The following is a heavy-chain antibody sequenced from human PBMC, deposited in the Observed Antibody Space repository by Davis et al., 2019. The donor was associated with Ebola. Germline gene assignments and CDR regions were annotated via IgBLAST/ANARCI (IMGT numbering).Heavy chain of an antibody. D-gene: IGHD3-22*01. V-gene: IGHV3-30*02. CDR3: AKVGLHDSSGHFYYIDV. CDR1: EFTFSQYG. J-gene: IGHJ6*03. Sequence: GESLKISCTASEFTFSQYGIHWVRQAPGKGLEWVAFVKYDGLSQYYADSVKGRFTISRDTSENTLYLQMNSLRTEDTAVYSCAKVGLHDSSGHFYYIDVWGKGTTVTVSS. CDR2: VKYDGLSQ.